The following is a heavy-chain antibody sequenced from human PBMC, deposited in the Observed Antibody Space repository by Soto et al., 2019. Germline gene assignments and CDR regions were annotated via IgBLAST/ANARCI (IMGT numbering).Heavy chain of an antibody. D-gene: IGHD6-19*01. CDR1: GGSISSGGYS. V-gene: IGHV4-30-2*01. J-gene: IGHJ4*02. Sequence: PSETLSLTCAVSGGSISSGGYSWSWIRQPPGKGLEWIGYMYHSGSTYYNPSLKSRVTISVHTSNSQFSLELSSVTAADTAVYNCARGLITGSHYSGGWYYFDSWGQGTQVTVSS. CDR2: MYHSGST. CDR3: ARGLITGSHYSGGWYYFDS.